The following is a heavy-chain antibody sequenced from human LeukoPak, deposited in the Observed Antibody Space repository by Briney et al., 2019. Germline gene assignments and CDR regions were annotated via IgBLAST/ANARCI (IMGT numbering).Heavy chain of an antibody. J-gene: IGHJ6*03. CDR1: GFTFSSYA. D-gene: IGHD2-21*01. V-gene: IGHV3-23*01. CDR2: ISGSGGST. Sequence: PGGSLRLSCAASGFTFSSYAMSWVRQAPGKGLEWVSAISGSGGSTYYADSVKGRFTISRDNSKNTLYLQMNSLRAEDTAVYYCAKLGDWNYYYYMDVGGEGTTVTVSS. CDR3: AKLGDWNYYYYMDV.